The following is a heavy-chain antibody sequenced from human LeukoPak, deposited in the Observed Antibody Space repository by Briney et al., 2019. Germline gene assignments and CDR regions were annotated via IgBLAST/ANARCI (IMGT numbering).Heavy chain of an antibody. V-gene: IGHV4-59*12. CDR3: ARAGYGSGSYGY. CDR1: GGSISSYY. CDR2: IYHSGST. Sequence: SETLSLTCTVSGGSISSYYWSWIRQPPGKGLEWIGYIYHSGSTYYNPSLKSRVTISVDRSKNQFSLKLSSVTAADTAVYYCARAGYGSGSYGYWGQGTRVTVSS. J-gene: IGHJ4*02. D-gene: IGHD3-10*01.